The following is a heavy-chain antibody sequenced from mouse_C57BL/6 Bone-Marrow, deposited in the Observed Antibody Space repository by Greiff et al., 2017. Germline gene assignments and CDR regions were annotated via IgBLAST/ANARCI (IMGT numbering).Heavy chain of an antibody. D-gene: IGHD4-1*01. J-gene: IGHJ2*01. CDR2: IYPGDGDT. Sequence: VQLQESGPELVKPGASVKISCKASGYAFSSSWMNWVKQRPGKGLEWIGRIYPGDGDTNYNGKFKGKATLTADKSSSTAYMQLSSLTSEDSAVYFCANWYYFDYWGQGTTLTVSS. CDR3: ANWYYFDY. V-gene: IGHV1-82*01. CDR1: GYAFSSSW.